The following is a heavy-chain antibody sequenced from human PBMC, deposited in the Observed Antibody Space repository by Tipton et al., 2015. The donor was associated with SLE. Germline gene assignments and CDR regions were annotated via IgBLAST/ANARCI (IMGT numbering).Heavy chain of an antibody. Sequence: QLVQSGGVVVQPGGSLRLSCAVSGFTFSDYYMSWIRLAPGKGLEWVANIKQDGSEVSYVDSVRGRFTISRDNSKNTVYLQMNSLRAEDTAVYYCAKDHSGFDAAYYFDYWGQGTLVTVSS. CDR1: GFTFSDYY. V-gene: IGHV3-7*01. CDR2: IKQDGSEV. J-gene: IGHJ4*02. D-gene: IGHD5-12*01. CDR3: AKDHSGFDAAYYFDY.